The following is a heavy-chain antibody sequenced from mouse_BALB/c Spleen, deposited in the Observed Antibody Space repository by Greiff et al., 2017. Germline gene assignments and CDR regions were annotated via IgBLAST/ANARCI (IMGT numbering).Heavy chain of an antibody. CDR3: ARWGIRSSFYFDY. V-gene: IGHV2-6-7*01. CDR1: GFSLTGYG. CDR2: IWGDGST. D-gene: IGHD1-1*01. J-gene: IGHJ2*01. Sequence: VMLVESGPGLVAPSQSLSITCTVSGFSLTGYGVNWVRQPPGKGLEWLGMIWGDGSTDYNSALKSRLSISKDNSKSQVFLKMNSLQTDDTAIYYCARWGIRSSFYFDYWGQGTTLTVSS.